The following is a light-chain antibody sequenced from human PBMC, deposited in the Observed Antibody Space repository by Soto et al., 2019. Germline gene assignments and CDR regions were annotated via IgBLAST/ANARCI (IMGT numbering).Light chain of an antibody. CDR1: QSVRTH. V-gene: IGKV1-39*01. J-gene: IGKJ2*01. CDR2: AAS. Sequence: DIQMTQSPSSLSASIGDRVTITCRASQSVRTHLNWYHQKPGKVPELLIYAASSLQAGVPSRFSGSGSGTDFTLTISSLHPEDFGDYYCQQSYSPPRTFGQGTNLEIK. CDR3: QQSYSPPRT.